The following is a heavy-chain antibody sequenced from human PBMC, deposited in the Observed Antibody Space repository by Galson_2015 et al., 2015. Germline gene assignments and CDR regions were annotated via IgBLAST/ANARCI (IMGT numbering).Heavy chain of an antibody. CDR1: GYTFSDDY. J-gene: IGHJ1*01. CDR2: INVNGGDT. Sequence: SVKVSCKASGYTFSDDYMHWVRQAPGQGLEWMGIINVNGGDTNYTQRFQGRVTMTRDTSTNTVYMELNSLTSEDTAAYYCTKAVDQDFQNWGQGTLVAVPS. V-gene: IGHV1-46*01. CDR3: TKAVDQDFQN. D-gene: IGHD5-12*01.